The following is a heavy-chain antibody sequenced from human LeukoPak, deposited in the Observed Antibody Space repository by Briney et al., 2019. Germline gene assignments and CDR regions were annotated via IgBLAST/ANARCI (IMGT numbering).Heavy chain of an antibody. V-gene: IGHV4-61*02. CDR1: GGSISSGSYY. Sequence: PSETLSLTCTVSGGSISSGSYYWSWIRQPAGKGLEWIGRIYTSGSNNYNPSLKSRVTISVDTSKNQFSLKLSSVTAADTAVYYCARDGDGYDSIDYWGQGTLVTVSS. D-gene: IGHD5-24*01. CDR3: ARDGDGYDSIDY. CDR2: IYTSGSN. J-gene: IGHJ4*02.